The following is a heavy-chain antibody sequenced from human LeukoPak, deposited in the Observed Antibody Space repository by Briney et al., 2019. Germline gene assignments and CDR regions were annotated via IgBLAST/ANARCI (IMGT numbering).Heavy chain of an antibody. D-gene: IGHD6-19*01. J-gene: IGHJ4*02. CDR2: ISAYNGNT. Sequence: ASVKVSCKASGYTFTNNYMHWVRQAPGQGLEWMGWISAYNGNTNYAQKLQGRVTMTTDTSTSTAYMELRSLRSDDTAVYYCARREQWLVGDDYWGQGTLVTVSS. CDR3: ARREQWLVGDDY. V-gene: IGHV1-18*04. CDR1: GYTFTNNY.